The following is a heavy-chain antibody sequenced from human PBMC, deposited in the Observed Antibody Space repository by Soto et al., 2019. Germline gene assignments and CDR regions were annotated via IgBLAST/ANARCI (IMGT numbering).Heavy chain of an antibody. CDR1: GFTFSSYA. J-gene: IGHJ6*02. CDR2: ISGSGGST. Sequence: GGSLRLSCAASGFTFSSYAMSWVRQAPGKGLEWVSAISGSGGSTYYADSVKGRFTISRDNSKNTLYLQMNSLRAEDTAVYYCAKAFRGSYYYYYGMDVWGQGTTVTVSS. D-gene: IGHD1-26*01. V-gene: IGHV3-23*01. CDR3: AKAFRGSYYYYYGMDV.